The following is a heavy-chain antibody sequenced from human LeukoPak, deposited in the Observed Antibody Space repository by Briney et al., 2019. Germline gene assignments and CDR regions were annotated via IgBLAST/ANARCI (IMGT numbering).Heavy chain of an antibody. D-gene: IGHD2-21*01. CDR1: GYSFTDYY. V-gene: IGHV1-2*02. CDR2: INPNSGGT. J-gene: IGHJ4*01. Sequence: GASVKVSCKTSGYSFTDYYMHWVRQAPGQGLEWLGWINPNSGGTSSAQKFQGRVTMTRDTSITTVYMEVSCLTSDGTAIYYCARADRLDGRPSLIGPWGQGTLVPVSP. CDR3: ARADRLDGRPSLIGP.